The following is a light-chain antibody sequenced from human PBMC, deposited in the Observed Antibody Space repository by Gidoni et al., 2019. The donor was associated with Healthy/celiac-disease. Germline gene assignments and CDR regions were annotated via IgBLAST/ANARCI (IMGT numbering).Light chain of an antibody. Sequence: DIQMTQSPSTLSASVGDRVTITCRASQSISSWLAWYQQKPGKAPKLLIYKASSLEGGVPSRFSGSGSGTEFTLTISSLQPDDFATYYCQQYNSYPTFGPXTKVEIK. V-gene: IGKV1-5*03. CDR1: QSISSW. CDR2: KAS. J-gene: IGKJ1*01. CDR3: QQYNSYPT.